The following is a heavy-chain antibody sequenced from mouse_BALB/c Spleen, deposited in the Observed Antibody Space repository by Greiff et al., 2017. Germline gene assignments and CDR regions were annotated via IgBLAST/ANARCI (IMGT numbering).Heavy chain of an antibody. D-gene: IGHD2-4*01. J-gene: IGHJ4*01. Sequence: EVQGVESGGDLVKPGGSLKLSCAASGFTFSSYGMSWVRQTPDKRLEWVATISSGGSYTYYPDSVKGRFTISRDNAKNTLYLQMSSLKSEDTAMYYCARRGLRQDYYAMDYWGQGTSVTVSS. CDR2: ISSGGSYT. V-gene: IGHV5-6*01. CDR3: ARRGLRQDYYAMDY. CDR1: GFTFSSYG.